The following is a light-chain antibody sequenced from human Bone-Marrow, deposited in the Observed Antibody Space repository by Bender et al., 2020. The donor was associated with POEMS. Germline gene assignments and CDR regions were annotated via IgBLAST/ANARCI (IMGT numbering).Light chain of an antibody. V-gene: IGLV2-14*02. CDR3: SSYTSSRGLWL. CDR1: RADVGGYNL. Sequence: QSALTQPASVSGSPGQSLTISCTGTRADVGGYNLVSWYQHHPGKAPKLLIHEVTERSSGVPDRFSGSKSGNTASLTISGVQAEDEADYYCSSYTSSRGLWLFGGGTKLTVL. CDR2: EVT. J-gene: IGLJ3*02.